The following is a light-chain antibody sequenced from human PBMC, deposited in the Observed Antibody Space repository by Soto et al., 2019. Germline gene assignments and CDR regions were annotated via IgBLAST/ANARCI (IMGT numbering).Light chain of an antibody. CDR3: QQHASSPRT. V-gene: IGKV3-20*01. CDR2: GAS. J-gene: IGKJ1*01. CDR1: QSLSRTY. Sequence: EIVLTQSPGTLSLSPGERATLSCRASQSLSRTYLAWYQQNPGQAPRLLIYGASIRATGIPDRFSGSGYGTDFTLTFSRLEPEDFAGYFCQQHASSPRTFGQGTKVEIK.